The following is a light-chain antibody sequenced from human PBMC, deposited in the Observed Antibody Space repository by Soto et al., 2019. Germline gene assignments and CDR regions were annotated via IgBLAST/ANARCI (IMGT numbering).Light chain of an antibody. Sequence: NFMLTQSHSVSESPGKTVTISCTRSSGSIASNHVQWYQQRPGSAPTTVIYKNDQRPSGVPDRFSGSIDSSSNSASLTISGLKTEDEADYYCQSYDSSSVVFGGGTKVTVL. CDR2: KND. V-gene: IGLV6-57*04. CDR1: SGSIASNH. J-gene: IGLJ2*01. CDR3: QSYDSSSVV.